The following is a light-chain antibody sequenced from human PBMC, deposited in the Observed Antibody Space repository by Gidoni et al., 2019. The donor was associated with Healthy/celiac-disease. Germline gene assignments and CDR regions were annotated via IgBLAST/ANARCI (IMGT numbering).Light chain of an antibody. CDR1: SLRSYY. CDR3: NSRDSSGNQSV. J-gene: IGLJ1*01. Sequence: SSELTQDPAVSVPLGQTVRLTGQGDSLRSYYAGWYQQKPGQAPVLVIYGKNNRPSGIPDRFSGSSSGNTASLTITGAQAEEEADYYCNSRDSSGNQSVFGTGTKVTVL. V-gene: IGLV3-19*01. CDR2: GKN.